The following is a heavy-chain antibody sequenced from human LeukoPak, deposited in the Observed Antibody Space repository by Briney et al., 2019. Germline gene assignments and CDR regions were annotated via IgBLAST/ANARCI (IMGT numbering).Heavy chain of an antibody. CDR1: GFTFSNFA. CDR3: ARDDVRMGFDH. V-gene: IGHV3-30*14. CDR2: ISDDGSNK. Sequence: PGGSLRLSCAASGFTFSNFAMHWVRQTPGKGLAWVALISDDGSNKYYADSVKGRFTVSRDNSKNTLFLQMNSLRTEDTAVFYCARDDVRMGFDHWGQGTLVTVSS. J-gene: IGHJ4*02. D-gene: IGHD2-8*01.